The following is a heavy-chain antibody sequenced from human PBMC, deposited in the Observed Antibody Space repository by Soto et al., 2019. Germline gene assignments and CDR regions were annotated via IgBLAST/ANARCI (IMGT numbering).Heavy chain of an antibody. J-gene: IGHJ6*02. CDR2: ISASGDKT. CDR1: GYTFSIYA. V-gene: IGHV3-23*01. Sequence: ELQLLESGGGLVQPGGSLRLSCAASGYTFSIYAMSWVRLAPGKGLEWVSAISASGDKTFFADSVKGRFTISRDNSENTVFLQMNSLRAEDTAGYYCARYCITSSCYEGHYYGMDVWGLGTTVSVSS. D-gene: IGHD2-2*01. CDR3: ARYCITSSCYEGHYYGMDV.